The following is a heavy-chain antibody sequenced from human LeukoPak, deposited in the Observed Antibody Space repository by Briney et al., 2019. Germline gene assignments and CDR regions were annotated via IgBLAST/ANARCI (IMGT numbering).Heavy chain of an antibody. D-gene: IGHD6-19*01. Sequence: ASVKVSCKASGYTFTSYGISWVRQAPGQGLEWMGWISGYYGNTDSAQNLQGRVTMTRDTSTSTAYMELRSLKSDDTAVYYCARRGPVGGGWGFDYWGQGTLVTVSS. J-gene: IGHJ4*02. CDR3: ARRGPVGGGWGFDY. V-gene: IGHV1-18*01. CDR2: ISGYYGNT. CDR1: GYTFTSYG.